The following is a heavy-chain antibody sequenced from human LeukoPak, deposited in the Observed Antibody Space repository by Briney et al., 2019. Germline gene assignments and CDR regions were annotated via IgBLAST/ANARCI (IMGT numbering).Heavy chain of an antibody. CDR1: GGSISSSSYY. V-gene: IGHV4-39*07. CDR3: AKGSMVREEGDWFDP. D-gene: IGHD3-10*01. J-gene: IGHJ5*02. Sequence: SETLSLTCTVSGGSISSSSYYWGWIRQPPGKGLEWIGSIYYSGSTYYNPSLKSRVTISVDTSKNQFSLKLSSVTAADTAAYYCAKGSMVREEGDWFDPWGQGTLVTVSS. CDR2: IYYSGST.